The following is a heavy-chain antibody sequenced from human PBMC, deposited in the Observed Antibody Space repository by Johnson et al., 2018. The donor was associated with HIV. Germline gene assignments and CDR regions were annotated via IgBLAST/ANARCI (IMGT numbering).Heavy chain of an antibody. D-gene: IGHD1-26*01. V-gene: IGHV3-64*01. CDR2: ISSNGGST. CDR3: AKGDTVVGAKYAFDF. J-gene: IGHJ3*01. Sequence: EVQLVESGGGLVQPGGSLRLSCAASGFTFSSYAMHWVRQAPGKGLEYVSAISSNGGSTYYANSVKGRFTISRDNSKNTLYLQMNSLRAEDTAVYYCAKGDTVVGAKYAFDFWGQGTMVTVSS. CDR1: GFTFSSYA.